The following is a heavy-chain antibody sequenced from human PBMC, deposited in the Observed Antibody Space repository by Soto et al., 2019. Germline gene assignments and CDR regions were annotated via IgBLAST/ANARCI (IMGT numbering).Heavy chain of an antibody. D-gene: IGHD6-19*01. CDR3: ARYRSSSWYNGTFYFDY. CDR1: GGTFTTYD. V-gene: IGHV1-69*06. Sequence: QVQLVQSGAEVRKPGSSVKVSCKASGGTFTTYDISWVRQAPGQGLEWMGGIIPLFNATKHAQKFQGRVTITADKSTGTAYMELCSLRSEDTAMYYCARYRSSSWYNGTFYFDYWGQGTLVTVSS. CDR2: IIPLFNAT. J-gene: IGHJ4*02.